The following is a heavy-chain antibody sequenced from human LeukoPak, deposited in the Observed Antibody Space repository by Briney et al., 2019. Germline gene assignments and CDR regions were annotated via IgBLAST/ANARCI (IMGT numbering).Heavy chain of an antibody. V-gene: IGHV4-34*01. J-gene: IGHJ6*02. CDR3: ARVFYYYHGMDV. Sequence: SETLSLTCAVYGGSFSGYYWSWIRQPPGKGLEWIGEINHSGSTNYNPSLKSRVTISVDTSKNQFSLKLSSVTAADTAVYYCARVFYYYHGMDVWGQGTTVTVSS. CDR1: GGSFSGYY. CDR2: INHSGST.